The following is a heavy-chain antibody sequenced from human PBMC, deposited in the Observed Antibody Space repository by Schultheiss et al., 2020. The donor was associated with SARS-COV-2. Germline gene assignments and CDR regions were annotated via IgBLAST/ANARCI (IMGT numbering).Heavy chain of an antibody. Sequence: GGSLRLSCAASGFTFSSYGMHWVRQAPGKGLEWVAVIWYDGSNKYYADSVKGRFTISRDNSRNTLYLQMNSLRAEDTAVYYCAKDSMSYCDYWGQGTLVTVSS. CDR3: AKDSMSYCDY. CDR2: IWYDGSNK. CDR1: GFTFSSYG. J-gene: IGHJ4*02. D-gene: IGHD2-15*01. V-gene: IGHV3-30*02.